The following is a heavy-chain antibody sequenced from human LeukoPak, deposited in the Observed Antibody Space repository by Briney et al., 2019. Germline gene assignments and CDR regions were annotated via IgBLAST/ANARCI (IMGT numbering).Heavy chain of an antibody. Sequence: GGSLRLSCAASGFTFSNYAMSWVRQAPGKGLEWVSAISGSGGSTYYADSVKGRLTISRDNSKNTLYLQMNSLRAEDTAVYYCAKDYEPLVGVHRWGDWFDPWGQGTLVTVSS. CDR2: ISGSGGST. D-gene: IGHD1-26*01. V-gene: IGHV3-23*01. J-gene: IGHJ5*02. CDR3: AKDYEPLVGVHRWGDWFDP. CDR1: GFTFSNYA.